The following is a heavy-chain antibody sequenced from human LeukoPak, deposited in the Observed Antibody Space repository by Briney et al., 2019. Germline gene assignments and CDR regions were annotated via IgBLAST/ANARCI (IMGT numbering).Heavy chain of an antibody. V-gene: IGHV4-34*01. Sequence: PSETLSLTCAVYGGSFSGYYWSWIRQPPGKGLEWIGEINHSGSTNYNPSLKSRVTISVDTSKNQFSLKLSSVTAADTAVYYCARQEWLVRFDYWGQGTLVTVSS. D-gene: IGHD6-19*01. CDR2: INHSGST. CDR3: ARQEWLVRFDY. J-gene: IGHJ4*02. CDR1: GGSFSGYY.